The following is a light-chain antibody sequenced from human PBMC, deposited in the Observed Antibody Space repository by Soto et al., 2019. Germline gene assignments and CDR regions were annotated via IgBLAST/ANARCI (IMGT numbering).Light chain of an antibody. V-gene: IGKV3-20*01. CDR2: GAS. CDR1: QNIDSTY. CDR3: QQHGRSPYI. Sequence: EIVLTQSPGTLSLSPGERATLSCRASQNIDSTYLAWYQHKPGQAPRLLIYGASRRAAGIPDRFSGSGSGTDFTLTISTLKPEDFAVYYCQQHGRSPYIFDQGTKLEIK. J-gene: IGKJ2*01.